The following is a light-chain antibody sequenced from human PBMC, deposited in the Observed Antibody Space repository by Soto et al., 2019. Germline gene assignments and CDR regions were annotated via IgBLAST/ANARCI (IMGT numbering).Light chain of an antibody. J-gene: IGLJ1*01. CDR2: GNS. CDR3: QSYDSSLSGYV. V-gene: IGLV1-40*01. Sequence: QSVVPQPPSGSRAPGQTVNISCTGSSSNFGAGYDVHWYQQLPGTAPKLLIYGNSNRPSGVPDRFSGSKSGTSASLAITGLQAEDEADYYCQSYDSSLSGYVFGTGTKVTVL. CDR1: SSNFGAGYD.